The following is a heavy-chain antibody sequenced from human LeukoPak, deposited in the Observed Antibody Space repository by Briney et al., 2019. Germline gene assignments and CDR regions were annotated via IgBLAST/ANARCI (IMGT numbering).Heavy chain of an antibody. D-gene: IGHD3-22*01. CDR2: ISYDGSDK. V-gene: IGHV3-30*04. CDR3: AREDDYYYDSSGSYFDY. CDR1: GFTFSNYA. J-gene: IGHJ4*02. Sequence: GGSLRLSCAASGFTFSNYAMHWVRQAPGKGLEWVAVISYDGSDKAYADSVKGRFTISRDNSKNTLYLQMNSLRAEDTAVYYCAREDDYYYDSSGSYFDYWGQGTLVTVSS.